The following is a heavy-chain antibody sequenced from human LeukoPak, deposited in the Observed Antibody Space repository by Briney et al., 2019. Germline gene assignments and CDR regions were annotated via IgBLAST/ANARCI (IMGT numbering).Heavy chain of an antibody. V-gene: IGHV1-2*02. CDR3: ARVVATNWFDP. D-gene: IGHD2-2*01. Sequence: ASVKVSCKASGYTFTDYYMHWVRQAPGQGLEWMGWINPNSGGTNYAQKFQGRVTMTRDTSISTAYMELTRLRSDDTAVYYCARVVATNWFDPWGQGTLVTVSS. CDR2: INPNSGGT. J-gene: IGHJ5*02. CDR1: GYTFTDYY.